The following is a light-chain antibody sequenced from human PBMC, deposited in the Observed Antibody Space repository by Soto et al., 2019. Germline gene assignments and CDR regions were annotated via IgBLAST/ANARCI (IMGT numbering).Light chain of an antibody. CDR2: DVS. Sequence: QSALTQPASVSGSPGQSITISCTGSSSDIGGYDYVSWYQQHPGKAPKLMIYDVSNRPSGVSNRFSASKSGNAASLTISGPQDEDAADYYCTSYIISDPWVFGGGTKLTVL. V-gene: IGLV2-14*03. CDR3: TSYIISDPWV. J-gene: IGLJ3*02. CDR1: SSDIGGYDY.